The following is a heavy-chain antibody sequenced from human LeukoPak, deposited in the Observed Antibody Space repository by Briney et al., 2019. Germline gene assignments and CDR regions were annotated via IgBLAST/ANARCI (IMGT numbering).Heavy chain of an antibody. Sequence: GASVKVSCKASGYTFTSYGISWVRQAPGQGLEWTGWISAYNSNTNYAQKLQGRVTMTTDTSTSTAYMELRSLTSDDTAVYYCARVGAYCTSTSCLDYWGQGILVTVSS. CDR1: GYTFTSYG. CDR2: ISAYNSNT. CDR3: ARVGAYCTSTSCLDY. J-gene: IGHJ4*02. D-gene: IGHD2-2*01. V-gene: IGHV1-18*01.